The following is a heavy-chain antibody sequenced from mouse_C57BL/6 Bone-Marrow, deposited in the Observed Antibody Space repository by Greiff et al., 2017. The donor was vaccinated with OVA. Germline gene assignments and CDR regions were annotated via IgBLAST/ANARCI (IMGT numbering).Heavy chain of an antibody. Sequence: DVMLVESGGDLVKPGGSLKLSCAASGFTFSSYGMSWVRQTPDKRLEWVATISSGGSYTYYPDSVKGRFTISRDNAKNTLYLQMSSLKSEDTAMYYCARQGGGYDYDAPPPYWGQGTLVTVSA. D-gene: IGHD2-4*01. CDR2: ISSGGSYT. CDR1: GFTFSSYG. J-gene: IGHJ3*01. V-gene: IGHV5-6*02. CDR3: ARQGGGYDYDAPPPY.